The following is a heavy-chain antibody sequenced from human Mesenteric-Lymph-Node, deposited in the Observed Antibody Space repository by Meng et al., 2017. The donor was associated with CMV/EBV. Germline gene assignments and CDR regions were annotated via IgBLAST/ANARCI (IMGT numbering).Heavy chain of an antibody. V-gene: IGHV4-59*01. CDR1: GGSISSYY. J-gene: IGHJ4*02. Sequence: SETLSLTCTVSGGSISSYYWSWIRQPPGKGLEWIGYIYYSGSTNYNPPLKSRVTISVDTSKNQFSLKLSSVTAADTAVYYCARVRYNSLDYWGQGTLVTVSS. D-gene: IGHD1-1*01. CDR2: IYYSGST. CDR3: ARVRYNSLDY.